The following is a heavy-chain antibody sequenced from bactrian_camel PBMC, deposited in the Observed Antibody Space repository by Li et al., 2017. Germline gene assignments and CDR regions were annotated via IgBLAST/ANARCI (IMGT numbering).Heavy chain of an antibody. V-gene: IGHV3-2*01. J-gene: IGHJ6*01. CDR3: ATGGVLWVGRNPLPYRDFGY. D-gene: IGHD5*01. Sequence: VQLVESGGGLVQPGESLTLSCAASGFTFRKYYMSWVCQAPGKGLEWVSSIYSDGSNTYYTDSVKGRFTFSRDNAENTVYLQMNSLKSEDTALYYCATGGVLWVGRNPLPYRDFGYWGQGTQVTVS. CDR1: GFTFRKYY. CDR2: IYSDGSNT.